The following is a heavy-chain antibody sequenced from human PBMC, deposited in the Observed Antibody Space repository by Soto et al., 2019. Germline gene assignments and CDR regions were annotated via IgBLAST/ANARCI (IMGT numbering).Heavy chain of an antibody. CDR1: GFTFSSYW. Sequence: PGGSLRLSCAASGFTFSSYWMHWVRQAPGKGLVWVSRINSDGSSTSYADSVKGRFTISRDNAKNTLYLQMNSLRAEDTAVYYCVRYPRSVGGSYRPDYWGQGTLVTVSS. V-gene: IGHV3-74*01. J-gene: IGHJ4*02. CDR3: VRYPRSVGGSYRPDY. D-gene: IGHD3-16*02. CDR2: INSDGSST.